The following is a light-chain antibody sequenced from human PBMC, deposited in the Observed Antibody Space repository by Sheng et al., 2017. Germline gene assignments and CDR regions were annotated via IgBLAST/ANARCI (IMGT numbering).Light chain of an antibody. CDR3: SSYTSSNVL. V-gene: IGLV2-14*03. J-gene: IGLJ2*01. CDR1: SSDVGAYDY. Sequence: QSALTQPASVSGSPGQSITISCTGTSSDVGAYDYVSWYQQHPGKVPKLIIFDVSRRPSGVSTRFSGSKSGNTASLTISGLQAEDEADYYCSSYTSSNVLFGGGTKLTVL. CDR2: DVS.